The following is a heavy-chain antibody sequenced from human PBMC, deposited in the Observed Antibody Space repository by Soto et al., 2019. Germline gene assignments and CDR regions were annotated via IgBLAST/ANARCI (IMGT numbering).Heavy chain of an antibody. D-gene: IGHD2-2*02. J-gene: IGHJ5*02. CDR1: GGTFSSYA. CDR2: IIPIFGTA. Sequence: QVQLVQSGAEVKKPGSSMKVSCKASGGTFSSYAISWVRQAPGQGLEWMGGIIPIFGTANYAQKFQGRVTITADESTSTAYMELSSLRSEDTAVYYCARVGGPYCSSTSCYTSNWFDPWGQGTLVTVSS. V-gene: IGHV1-69*01. CDR3: ARVGGPYCSSTSCYTSNWFDP.